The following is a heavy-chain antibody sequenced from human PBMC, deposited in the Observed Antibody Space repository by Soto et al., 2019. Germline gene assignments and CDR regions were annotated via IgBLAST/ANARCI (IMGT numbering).Heavy chain of an antibody. J-gene: IGHJ5*02. D-gene: IGHD3-10*01. V-gene: IGHV4-30-2*01. CDR3: ARAVAPYFGTWFDP. CDR1: GGSITSGNSYS. Sequence: PSETLSLTCAVSGGSITSGNSYSWSWIRQPPGKGLEWIGSISHTGSTSYNPSLKSRLTTSVDKSKNQFSLRLSSVTAADMAVYYCARAVAPYFGTWFDPWGQG. CDR2: ISHTGST.